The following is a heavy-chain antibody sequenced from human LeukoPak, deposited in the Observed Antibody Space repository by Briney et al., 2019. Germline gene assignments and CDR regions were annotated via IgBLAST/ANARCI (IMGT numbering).Heavy chain of an antibody. Sequence: PGGSLRLSCAASGFTFSSYAMSWVRQAPGKGLGWVSAISGSGGSTYYADSVKGRFAISRDNSKNTLYLQMNSLRAEDTAVYYCAKGGYYYGSGSYFDYWGQGTLVTVSS. V-gene: IGHV3-23*01. D-gene: IGHD3-10*01. J-gene: IGHJ4*02. CDR1: GFTFSSYA. CDR3: AKGGYYYGSGSYFDY. CDR2: ISGSGGST.